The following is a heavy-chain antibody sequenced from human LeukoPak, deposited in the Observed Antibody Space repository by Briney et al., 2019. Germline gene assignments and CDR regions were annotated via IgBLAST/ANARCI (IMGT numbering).Heavy chain of an antibody. D-gene: IGHD2-15*01. J-gene: IGHJ4*02. CDR3: ARDGTWRLDY. CDR1: GDSVSSNSAA. Sequence: SQTLSLTCAISGDSVSSNSAAWNWIRQSPSGGLEWLGRTYYRSKWYYDYALSVKSRSTINPDTSENQFSLQLNSVTPDDTAVYYCARDGTWRLDYWGQGILVRLL. CDR2: TYYRSKWYY. V-gene: IGHV6-1*01.